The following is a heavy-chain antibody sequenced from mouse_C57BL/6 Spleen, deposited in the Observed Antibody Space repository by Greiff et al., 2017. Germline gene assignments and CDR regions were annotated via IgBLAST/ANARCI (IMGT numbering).Heavy chain of an antibody. CDR3: ARERNWDEYAMDY. CDR2: IYPGDGDT. CDR1: GYAFSSSW. V-gene: IGHV1-82*01. D-gene: IGHD4-1*01. Sequence: QVQLKQSGPELVKPGASVKISCKASGYAFSSSWMNWVKQRPGKGLEWIGRIYPGDGDTNYNGKFKGKATLTADKSSSTAYMQLSSLTSEDSAVYFCARERNWDEYAMDYWGQGTSVTVSS. J-gene: IGHJ4*01.